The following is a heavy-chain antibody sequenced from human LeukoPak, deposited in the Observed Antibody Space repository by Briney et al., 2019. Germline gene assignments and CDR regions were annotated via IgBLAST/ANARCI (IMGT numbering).Heavy chain of an antibody. D-gene: IGHD5-18*01. CDR1: GYTFTGYY. Sequence: ASVKVSCKTSGYTFTGYYMHWVRQAPGQGLEWMGWINPNSGGTNYAQKFQGRVTMTRDTSISTAYMELSRLRSDDTAVYYCARAFALGGAMVTSYWFDPWGQGTLVTVSS. V-gene: IGHV1-2*02. CDR2: INPNSGGT. J-gene: IGHJ5*02. CDR3: ARAFALGGAMVTSYWFDP.